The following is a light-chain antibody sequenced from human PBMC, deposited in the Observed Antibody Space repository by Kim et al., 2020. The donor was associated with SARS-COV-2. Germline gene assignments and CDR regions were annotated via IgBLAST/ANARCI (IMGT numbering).Light chain of an antibody. V-gene: IGLV1-47*01. CDR2: RHN. CDR1: GSNIGSNF. Sequence: GQSVTIVCSGSGSNIGSNFVYWYQQLPGTAPKLLIYRHNQRPSGVPDRFSGSRSGSSASLAISGLRSEDEADYYCVAWDDSLTGWVFGGGTQLTVL. J-gene: IGLJ3*02. CDR3: VAWDDSLTGWV.